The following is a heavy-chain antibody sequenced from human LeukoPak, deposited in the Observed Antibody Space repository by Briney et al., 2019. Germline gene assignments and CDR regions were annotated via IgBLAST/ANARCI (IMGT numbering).Heavy chain of an antibody. CDR2: ISWNSASV. V-gene: IGHV3-9*01. D-gene: IGHD6-13*01. Sequence: GRPLRLSCEASGFTFDDYGMHWVRQAPGKGLEWVSTISWNSASVGYVDSVKGRFTISRDNAKKTLCLQMNSLRPEDTALYYCAKDYGYSSSWYDYWGQGTLVTVSS. J-gene: IGHJ4*02. CDR1: GFTFDDYG. CDR3: AKDYGYSSSWYDY.